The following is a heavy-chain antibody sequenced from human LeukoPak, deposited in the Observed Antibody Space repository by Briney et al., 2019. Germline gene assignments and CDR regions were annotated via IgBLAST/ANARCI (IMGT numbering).Heavy chain of an antibody. CDR2: TNPDSGNT. V-gene: IGHV1-8*01. J-gene: IGHJ4*02. CDR1: GYAFNIYD. CDR3: AVHLPGDYLDR. Sequence: RASVRVSCKASGYAFNIYDINWVRQATGQGLEWMGWTNPDSGNTGFAQKFQGRVTMTRNTSITTAYMELSSLRFEDTAVYYCAVHLPGDYLDRWGQGTLVTVSS.